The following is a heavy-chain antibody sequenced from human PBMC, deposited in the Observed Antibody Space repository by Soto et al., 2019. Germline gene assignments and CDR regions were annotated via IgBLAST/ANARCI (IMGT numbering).Heavy chain of an antibody. CDR3: ARGGGVGVAGSAAFDM. D-gene: IGHD3-3*01. CDR1: GYPVTAYY. CDR2: INPATGAA. V-gene: IGHV1-2*02. Sequence: QLHLVQSGAVVKKPGASVTVSCSASGYPVTAYYMHWVRQAPGRGLEWMGGINPATGAAKYTQTYRGRFTMTRDPSTSTVFMELSGLTSEDTAVFYCARGGGVGVAGSAAFDMWGQGTLVTVSS. J-gene: IGHJ3*02.